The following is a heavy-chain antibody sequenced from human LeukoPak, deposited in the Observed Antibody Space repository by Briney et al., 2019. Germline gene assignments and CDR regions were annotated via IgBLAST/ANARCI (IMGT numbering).Heavy chain of an antibody. CDR3: ASGQYQLLSPDY. Sequence: SETLSLTCAVSGDSIGNGAYYWNWIRQTPEKGLEWIGYIYHYGGGYYNPSLKSRVIMSVDSSRNQLSLQVNSVTAADTAVYFCASGQYQLLSPDYWGQGTLVTVSS. CDR1: GDSIGNGAYY. J-gene: IGHJ4*02. V-gene: IGHV4-30-2*01. D-gene: IGHD2-2*01. CDR2: IYHYGGG.